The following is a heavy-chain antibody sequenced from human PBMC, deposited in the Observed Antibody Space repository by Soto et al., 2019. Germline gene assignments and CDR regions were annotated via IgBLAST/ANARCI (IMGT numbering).Heavy chain of an antibody. CDR1: GGSINSYC. J-gene: IGHJ4*02. CDR2: IFDSGNA. V-gene: IGHV4-59*08. CDR3: ARHRRTTVAKFYFDN. D-gene: IGHD4-4*01. Sequence: PSETLSLTCTVSGGSINSYCWSWIRQPPGKGLEWIAYIFDSGNANYNPSLKSRVTISVDTSKNQFSLKLTSVTAADTAVYYCARHRRTTVAKFYFDNWGQGALVTRLL.